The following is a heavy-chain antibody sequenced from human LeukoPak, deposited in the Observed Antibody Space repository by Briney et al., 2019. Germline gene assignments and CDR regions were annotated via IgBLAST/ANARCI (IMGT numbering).Heavy chain of an antibody. V-gene: IGHV3-15*01. CDR3: ARTRLKWEILDWFDP. CDR2: IKSKTDGGTR. J-gene: IGHJ5*02. Sequence: KSGGSLRLSCAASGFTFSNAWMSWVRQAPGKGLEWVGRIKSKTDGGTRDFAAPVKGRFTISRDDSKNTLYLQMNSLRAEDTAVYYCARTRLKWEILDWFDPWGQGTLVTVSS. CDR1: GFTFSNAW. D-gene: IGHD1-26*01.